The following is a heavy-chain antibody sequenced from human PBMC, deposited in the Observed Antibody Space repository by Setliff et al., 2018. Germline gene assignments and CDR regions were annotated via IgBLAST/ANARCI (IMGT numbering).Heavy chain of an antibody. CDR1: GGSINSYY. Sequence: SETLSLTCIVSGGSINSYYWNWIRQPPGKGLEWIGYIYYSGNSNYDTNYNPSLKSRVTISVDTSKNQFSLKLSSVTAADTAVYYCARLTILGVPLSQYFDYWGQGTLVTVSS. D-gene: IGHD3-3*01. CDR3: ARLTILGVPLSQYFDY. V-gene: IGHV4-59*01. J-gene: IGHJ4*02. CDR2: IYYSGNSNYDT.